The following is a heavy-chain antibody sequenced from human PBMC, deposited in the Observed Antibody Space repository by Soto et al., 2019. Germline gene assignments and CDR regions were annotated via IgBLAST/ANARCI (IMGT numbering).Heavy chain of an antibody. V-gene: IGHV4-34*01. D-gene: IGHD4-17*01. CDR3: ARGNGDSSRYYYYMDV. J-gene: IGHJ6*03. CDR1: GGSFSGYY. CDR2: INHSGST. Sequence: PSETLSLTCAVYGGSFSGYYWSWIRQPPGKGLEWIGEINHSGSTNYNPSLKSRVTISVDTSKNQFSLKLSSVTAADTAVYYCARGNGDSSRYYYYMDVWGKGTTVTVS.